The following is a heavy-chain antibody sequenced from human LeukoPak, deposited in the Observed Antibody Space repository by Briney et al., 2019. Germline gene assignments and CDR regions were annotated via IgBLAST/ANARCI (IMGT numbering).Heavy chain of an antibody. V-gene: IGHV3-30*18. CDR2: ISYDGSNK. Sequence: GRSLRLSCAASGFTFSSYGMHWVRPARGKGLEWVGVISYDGSNKYYADTVKGRSTISRDNSMNTLYLQMNSLRAEDTAVYYCAKDDWFDPWGQGTLVTVSS. J-gene: IGHJ5*02. CDR3: AKDDWFDP. CDR1: GFTFSSYG.